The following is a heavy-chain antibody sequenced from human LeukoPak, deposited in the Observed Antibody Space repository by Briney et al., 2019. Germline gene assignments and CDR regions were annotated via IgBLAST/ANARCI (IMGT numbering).Heavy chain of an antibody. CDR3: ARSPVEPPYYYYYMDV. CDR2: IIPIFGTA. Sequence: ASVKVSCKASGGTFSSYAISWVRQAPGQGLEWMGGIIPIFGTANYAQKFQGRVTITADESTSTAYMELSSLRSEDTAVYYCARSPVEPPYYYYYMDVWGKGTTVTVSS. J-gene: IGHJ6*03. CDR1: GGTFSSYA. V-gene: IGHV1-69*13.